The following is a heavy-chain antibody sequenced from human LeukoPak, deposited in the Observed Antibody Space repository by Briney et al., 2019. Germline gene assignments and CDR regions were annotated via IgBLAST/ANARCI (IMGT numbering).Heavy chain of an antibody. CDR2: INRDRRST. V-gene: IGHV3-74*01. Sequence: GGSLRLSCAASGFTFSSDWMHWVRQAPGKGLVWVSRINRDRRSTTYADSVKGRFTISRDNAKNTLYLQINSLRAEDTAVYYCAKDPDSGWYGDYWGQGTLVTVSS. CDR3: AKDPDSGWYGDY. D-gene: IGHD6-19*01. CDR1: GFTFSSDW. J-gene: IGHJ4*02.